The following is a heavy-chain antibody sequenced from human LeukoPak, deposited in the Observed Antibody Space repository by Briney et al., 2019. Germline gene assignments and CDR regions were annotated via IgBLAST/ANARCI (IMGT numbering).Heavy chain of an antibody. V-gene: IGHV5-51*01. CDR1: GSSFTSYW. J-gene: IGHJ3*02. CDR2: IYPGDSDT. Sequence: GASLKISCKGSGSSFTSYWIGWVRQIPGKGLEWMGIIYPGDSDTRYSPSFQGQVTISVDKSISTPFLQWSSLKASDTAMYYCARHCRPADPLDAFDIWGQGTMVTVSS. D-gene: IGHD2-15*01. CDR3: ARHCRPADPLDAFDI.